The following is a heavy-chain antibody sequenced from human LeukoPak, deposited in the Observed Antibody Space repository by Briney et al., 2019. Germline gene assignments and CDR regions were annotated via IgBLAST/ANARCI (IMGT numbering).Heavy chain of an antibody. V-gene: IGHV4-34*01. CDR3: ARGLLHYNILTGYYNKYFDY. Sequence: SETLSLTCAVYGGSFSGYYWSWIRQPPGKGLEWIGEINHSGSTNYNPSLKSRVTISVDTSKNQFSLKLSSVTAADTAVYYCARGLLHYNILTGYYNKYFDYWGQGTLVTVSS. CDR1: GGSFSGYY. J-gene: IGHJ4*02. CDR2: INHSGST. D-gene: IGHD3-9*01.